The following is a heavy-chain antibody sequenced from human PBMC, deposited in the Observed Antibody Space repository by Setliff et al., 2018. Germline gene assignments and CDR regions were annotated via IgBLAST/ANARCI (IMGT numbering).Heavy chain of an antibody. Sequence: SETLSLTCAVSGGSISSSSWWSWVRQPPGKGLEWIGEIYHSGSTNYNPSLKSRVTISVDKSKNQFSLKLSSVTAADTALYYCTVYNTGSSKDHYWGQGTPVTVSS. V-gene: IGHV4-4*02. J-gene: IGHJ4*02. D-gene: IGHD2-8*02. CDR3: TVYNTGSSKDHY. CDR2: IYHSGST. CDR1: GGSISSSSW.